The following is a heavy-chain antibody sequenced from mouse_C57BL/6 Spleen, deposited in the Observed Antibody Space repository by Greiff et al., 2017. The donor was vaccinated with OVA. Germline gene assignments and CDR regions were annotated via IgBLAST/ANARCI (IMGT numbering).Heavy chain of an antibody. V-gene: IGHV14-2*01. J-gene: IGHJ3*01. CDR2: IDPEDGDT. CDR1: GFNIKDYY. Sequence: EVQLVESGAELVKPGASVKLSCTASGFNIKDYYMHWVKQRPEQGLEWIGRIDPEDGDTNYATKFQGKATITADTSSNTAYLQLSSLTSEDTAVYYCALHYDYDGFAYWGQGTLVTVSA. D-gene: IGHD2-4*01. CDR3: ALHYDYDGFAY.